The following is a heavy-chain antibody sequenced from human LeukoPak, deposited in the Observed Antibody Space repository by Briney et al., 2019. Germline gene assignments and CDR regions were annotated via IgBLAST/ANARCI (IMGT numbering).Heavy chain of an antibody. Sequence: SETLSLTCAVYGGSFSGYYWSWIRQPPGKGLEWIGEINHSGSTNYNPSLKSQVTISVDTSKNQFSLKLSSVTAADTAVYYCARRTYYYASGSYSPPRYWGQGTLVTVSS. CDR2: INHSGST. J-gene: IGHJ4*02. D-gene: IGHD3-10*01. CDR1: GGSFSGYY. CDR3: ARRTYYYASGSYSPPRY. V-gene: IGHV4-34*01.